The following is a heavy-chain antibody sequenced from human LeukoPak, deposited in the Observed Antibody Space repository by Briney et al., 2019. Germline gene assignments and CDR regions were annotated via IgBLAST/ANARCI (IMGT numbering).Heavy chain of an antibody. CDR3: ARGTNWSPLDFDY. J-gene: IGHJ4*02. Sequence: GGSLRLSCAASGFTFSPYWMSWVRQAPGKGLEWVANIKPDGSGKYYEDSVKGRFTISRDNADNSLYLQMNSLRAEDTAVYFCARGTNWSPLDFDYWGQGTQVTVSS. V-gene: IGHV3-7*01. CDR2: IKPDGSGK. D-gene: IGHD1-20*01. CDR1: GFTFSPYW.